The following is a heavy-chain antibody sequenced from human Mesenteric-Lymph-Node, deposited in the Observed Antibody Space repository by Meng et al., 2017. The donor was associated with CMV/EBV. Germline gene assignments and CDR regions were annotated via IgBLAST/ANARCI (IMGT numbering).Heavy chain of an antibody. CDR3: AATSIVGTRTSFDH. CDR1: GFTFSSFA. CDR2: IAGDGSNS. D-gene: IGHD1-26*01. J-gene: IGHJ4*02. V-gene: IGHV3-30-3*01. Sequence: GGSLRLSCAASGFTFSSFALYWVRQAPGKGLEWVAVIAGDGSNSYHADSVKGRFTISRDNSKNTLFLEMNNLRSEDTAVYYCAATSIVGTRTSFDHWGPGTLVTVSS.